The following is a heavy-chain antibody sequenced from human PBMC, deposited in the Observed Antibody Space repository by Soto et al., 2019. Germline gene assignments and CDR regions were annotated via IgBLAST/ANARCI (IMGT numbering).Heavy chain of an antibody. D-gene: IGHD2-21*02. CDR1: GFTFSSYV. J-gene: IGHJ4*02. V-gene: IGHV3-23*01. CDR3: AKDLGYCGGDCYPRDY. Sequence: EVQLLESGGGLVQPGGSLRLSCAASGFTFSSYVMSWVRQAPGKGLEWVSAISGSGGSTYYADSVKGRFTISRDNSKNTLYLQMNSLRAEDTAVYYCAKDLGYCGGDCYPRDYWGQGTLVTVSS. CDR2: ISGSGGST.